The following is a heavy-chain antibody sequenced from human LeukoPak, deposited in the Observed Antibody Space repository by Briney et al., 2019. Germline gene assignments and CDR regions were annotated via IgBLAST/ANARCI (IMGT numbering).Heavy chain of an antibody. CDR3: ARAPSGSYVDY. CDR2: TYYRSKWYH. V-gene: IGHV6-1*01. J-gene: IGHJ4*02. CDR1: GDSFSSKSAA. D-gene: IGHD1-26*01. Sequence: SQTLSLTYAISGDSFSSKSAAWNWLRQSPSRGLEWLGRTYYRSKWYHDYAVSVKSRITINPDTSQNQFSLQLNSVTPEDTAVYYCARAPSGSYVDYWGQGTLVTVSS.